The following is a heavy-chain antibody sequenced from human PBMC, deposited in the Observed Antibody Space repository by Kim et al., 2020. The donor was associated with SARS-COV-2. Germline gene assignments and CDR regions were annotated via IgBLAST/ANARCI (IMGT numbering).Heavy chain of an antibody. Sequence: SETLSLTCTVSGGSISSSSYYWGWIRQPPGKGLEWIGSIYYSGSTYYNPSLKSRVTISVDTSKNQFSLKLSSVTAADTAVYYCARLEPTAVAGIDYWGQGTLVTVSS. CDR3: ARLEPTAVAGIDY. CDR2: IYYSGST. CDR1: GGSISSSSYY. J-gene: IGHJ4*02. D-gene: IGHD6-19*01. V-gene: IGHV4-39*01.